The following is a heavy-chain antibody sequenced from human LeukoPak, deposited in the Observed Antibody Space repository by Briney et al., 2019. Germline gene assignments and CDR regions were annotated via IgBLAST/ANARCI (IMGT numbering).Heavy chain of an antibody. CDR3: ATQSGEDYDILTGSPDDAFDI. Sequence: SETLSLTCTVSGGSISSYYWSWIRQPPGKGLEWIGYIYYSGSTNYNPSLKSRVTISVDTSKNQFSLRLSSVTAADTAVYYCATQSGEDYDILTGSPDDAFDIWGQGTMVTVSS. D-gene: IGHD3-9*01. CDR2: IYYSGST. V-gene: IGHV4-59*01. J-gene: IGHJ3*02. CDR1: GGSISSYY.